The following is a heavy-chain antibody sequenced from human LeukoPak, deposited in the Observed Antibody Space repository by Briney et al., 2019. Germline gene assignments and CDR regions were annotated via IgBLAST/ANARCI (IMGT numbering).Heavy chain of an antibody. CDR3: AKGLTGSGVANWLDS. CDR2: ISADGSLI. V-gene: IGHV3-30*18. D-gene: IGHD3-10*01. CDR1: GFTFSSYS. Sequence: GGSLRLSCAASGFTFSSYSMNWVRQAPGKGLEWVAVISADGSLIYYGDSVKGRFTVSRDNSKSTMFLQMSSLTNDDTGVYYCAKGLTGSGVANWLDSWGQGTLAVVSS. J-gene: IGHJ5*01.